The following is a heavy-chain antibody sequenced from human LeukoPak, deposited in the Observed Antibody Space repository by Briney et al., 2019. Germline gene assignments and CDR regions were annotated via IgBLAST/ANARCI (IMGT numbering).Heavy chain of an antibody. J-gene: IGHJ3*02. V-gene: IGHV3-30-3*01. CDR2: ISYDGSNK. Sequence: PGGSLRLSCAASGFTFSSYAMHWVRQAPGKGLEWVAVISYDGSNKYYADSVKGRFTISRDNSKNTLYLQMNSLRAEDTAVYYCAREVVGGYADAFDIWGQGTMVTVSS. D-gene: IGHD2-2*01. CDR1: GFTFSSYA. CDR3: AREVVGGYADAFDI.